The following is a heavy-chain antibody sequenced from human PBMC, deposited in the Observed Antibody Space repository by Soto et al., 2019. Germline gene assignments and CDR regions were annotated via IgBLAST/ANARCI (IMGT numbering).Heavy chain of an antibody. CDR2: ISYDGSTD. CDR3: AKEGGPGRTGGATRYRYDC. V-gene: IGHV3-30*18. Sequence: QVQLVESGGGVVQPGGSLRLSCAASGFAFSTYGMHWVRQAPGKGLEWLAVISYDGSTDYYSDSVKGRFTISRDNPKNPLYLQMNSLRPDDTAVYFCAKEGGPGRTGGATRYRYDCWGQGTLVTVSS. D-gene: IGHD3-16*01. J-gene: IGHJ4*02. CDR1: GFAFSTYG.